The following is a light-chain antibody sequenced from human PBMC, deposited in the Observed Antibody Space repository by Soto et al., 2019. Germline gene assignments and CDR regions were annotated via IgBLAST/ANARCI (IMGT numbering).Light chain of an antibody. V-gene: IGKV3-20*01. CDR2: GAS. Sequence: EIVLTQSPGTLSLSPGERVTLSCRASQSVSSSYLARYQQIPGQAPRLLLYGASRRATGIPDRFSGSGSGTDFTLTISRLEPEDFAVYYCQQHGSSPRTFGQGTKVEIK. CDR3: QQHGSSPRT. CDR1: QSVSSSY. J-gene: IGKJ1*01.